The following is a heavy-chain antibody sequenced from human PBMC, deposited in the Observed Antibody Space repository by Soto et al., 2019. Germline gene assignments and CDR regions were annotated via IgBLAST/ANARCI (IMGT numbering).Heavy chain of an antibody. Sequence: RRLSCAASGFTFSNYGVHWVRQAPGKGLEWVAVIWYDGSSEYYTESVKGRFTISRDNSKNTLYLQMNSLRAEDTAVYYCARVPGSGTYYDNRIANDAFDIWGQGTMVTVSS. CDR3: ARVPGSGTYYDNRIANDAFDI. CDR2: IWYDGSSE. CDR1: GFTFSNYG. V-gene: IGHV3-33*01. J-gene: IGHJ3*02. D-gene: IGHD3-10*01.